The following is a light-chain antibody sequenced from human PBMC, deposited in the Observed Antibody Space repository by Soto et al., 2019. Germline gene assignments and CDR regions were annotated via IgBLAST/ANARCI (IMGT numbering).Light chain of an antibody. CDR1: RDIGIW. J-gene: IGKJ4*01. V-gene: IGKV1-5*03. Sequence: TQMTQSPSTLSASVGDSVSITCRASRDIGIWLAWFQQKPGRAPNLLIYRASTLARGVPSRFSGSGSGTEFTLTISSLQPDDFATYYCHRHETYPLAFGGGTKVDI. CDR2: RAS. CDR3: HRHETYPLA.